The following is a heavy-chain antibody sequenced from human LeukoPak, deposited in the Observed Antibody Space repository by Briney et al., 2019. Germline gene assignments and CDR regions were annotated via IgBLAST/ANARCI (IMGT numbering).Heavy chain of an antibody. Sequence: ASVKVSCKASGGTFSSYAISWVRQAPGQGLEWMGGIIPIFGTANYAQKFQGRVTITADESTSTAYMELSSLRSEDTAVYYCARELWCGEPNKGDYYYYYMDVWGKGTTVTISS. D-gene: IGHD3-10*01. J-gene: IGHJ6*03. CDR2: IIPIFGTA. V-gene: IGHV1-69*13. CDR1: GGTFSSYA. CDR3: ARELWCGEPNKGDYYYYYMDV.